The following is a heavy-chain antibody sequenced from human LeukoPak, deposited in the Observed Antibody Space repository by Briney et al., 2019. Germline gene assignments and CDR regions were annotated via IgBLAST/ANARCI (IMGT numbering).Heavy chain of an antibody. D-gene: IGHD5-12*01. CDR3: ARVYGAGYDFRGAFDI. CDR1: GYSISSGYY. V-gene: IGHV4-38-2*02. CDR2: IYHSGST. Sequence: SETLSLTCTVSGYSISSGYYWGWIRQPPGKGLEWIGSIYHSGSTYYNPSLKSRVTISVDTSKNQFSLKLSSVTAADTAVYYCARVYGAGYDFRGAFDIWGQGTMVTVSS. J-gene: IGHJ3*02.